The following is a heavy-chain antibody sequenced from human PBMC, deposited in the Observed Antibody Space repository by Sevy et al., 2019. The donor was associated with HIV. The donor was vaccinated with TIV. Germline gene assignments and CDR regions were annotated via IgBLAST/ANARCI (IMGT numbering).Heavy chain of an antibody. J-gene: IGHJ4*02. Sequence: GGSLRLSCAASGFTFSSYAMSWVRQAPGKGLEWVSSISGSSNYMYYANSVKGRFTISRDNAENSVSLQMNSLRAGDTAVYYCAREWCIGASCYIIDYWGQGTLVTVSS. CDR2: ISGSSNYM. V-gene: IGHV3-21*01. CDR1: GFTFSSYA. D-gene: IGHD2-2*02. CDR3: AREWCIGASCYIIDY.